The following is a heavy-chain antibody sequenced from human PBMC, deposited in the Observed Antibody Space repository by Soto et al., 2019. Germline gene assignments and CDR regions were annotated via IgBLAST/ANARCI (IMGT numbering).Heavy chain of an antibody. V-gene: IGHV3-30*18. Sequence: QVQLVESGGGVVQPGRSLRLSCAASGFTFKYYDMHWVRQAPGKGLEWVAVISYDGTDEYFADSVKGRITISRDNSKNTLYLQMNGLRAEDTAVYYCAKDLGQVRGVRIFDYWGQGTLVTVSS. CDR1: GFTFKYYD. CDR2: ISYDGTDE. CDR3: AKDLGQVRGVRIFDY. D-gene: IGHD3-10*01. J-gene: IGHJ4*02.